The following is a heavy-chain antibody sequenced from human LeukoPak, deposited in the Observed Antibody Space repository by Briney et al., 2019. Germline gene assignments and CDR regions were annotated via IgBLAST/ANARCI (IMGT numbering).Heavy chain of an antibody. CDR2: IKEDGSEK. Sequence: GGSLRLSCAASGFTFSSYGMHWVRQAPGKGLERVANIKEDGSEKYYVDSVKGRFTISRDNAKNSMYLEMNSLRAEDTAVYYCVRDRGWQQFDYWGQGTLVTVSS. J-gene: IGHJ4*02. CDR1: GFTFSSYG. D-gene: IGHD5-24*01. CDR3: VRDRGWQQFDY. V-gene: IGHV3-7*01.